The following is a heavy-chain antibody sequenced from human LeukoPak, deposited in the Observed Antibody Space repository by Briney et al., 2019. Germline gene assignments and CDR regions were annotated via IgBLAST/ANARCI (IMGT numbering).Heavy chain of an antibody. D-gene: IGHD2-2*01. CDR1: GGSISSGGYS. CDR3: ARGGGYCSTSSCYYFDY. V-gene: IGHV4-30-2*01. J-gene: IGHJ4*02. CDR2: IFHSGST. Sequence: SETLSLTCAVSGGSISSGGYSWSWFRQPPGKGLEWIAYIFHSGSTYYNPSLKSRVTISIDRSKNQFSLKLRSVTAADRAVYYCARGGGYCSTSSCYYFDYWGQGTLVTVSS.